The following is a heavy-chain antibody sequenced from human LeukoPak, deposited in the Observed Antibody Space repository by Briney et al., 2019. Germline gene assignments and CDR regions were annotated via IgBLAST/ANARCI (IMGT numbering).Heavy chain of an antibody. V-gene: IGHV3-21*01. CDR2: ISSSSSYI. CDR1: GFTFSTYW. J-gene: IGHJ4*02. D-gene: IGHD3-22*01. Sequence: GSLRLSCAASGFTFSTYWMNWFRQTPGKGLEWVSSISSSSSYIYYADSVKGRFTISRDNAKNSLYLQMNSLRAEDTAVYYCARETYYYDSSGYYLFDYWGQGTLVTVSS. CDR3: ARETYYYDSSGYYLFDY.